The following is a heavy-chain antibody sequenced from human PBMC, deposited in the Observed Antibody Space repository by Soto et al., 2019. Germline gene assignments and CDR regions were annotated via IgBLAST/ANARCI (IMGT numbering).Heavy chain of an antibody. J-gene: IGHJ6*02. D-gene: IGHD2-8*01. CDR2: VSANNGHT. Sequence: ASVKVSCKASGFTFSNYGLNWVRQAPGQGLEWMGWVSANNGHTNYAQNLQGRVSMTTDASTSTAYMELRGLTFDDTAVYYCARDIESVTAKHFFYYYAMDVWGQGTTVTVSS. CDR3: ARDIESVTAKHFFYYYAMDV. V-gene: IGHV1-18*01. CDR1: GFTFSNYG.